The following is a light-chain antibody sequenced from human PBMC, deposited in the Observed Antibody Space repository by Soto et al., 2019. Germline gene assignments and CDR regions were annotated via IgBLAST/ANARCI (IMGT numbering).Light chain of an antibody. Sequence: DIQITQSPATLSLYLLGIVTITCRASQTISSWLAWYQQKPGKAPKLLIYKASSLESGVPSRFSGSGSGTEFTLTISSLQPDDFATYYCQQYNSYSRTFGQGTKVDIK. CDR1: QTISSW. CDR3: QQYNSYSRT. CDR2: KAS. V-gene: IGKV1-5*03. J-gene: IGKJ1*01.